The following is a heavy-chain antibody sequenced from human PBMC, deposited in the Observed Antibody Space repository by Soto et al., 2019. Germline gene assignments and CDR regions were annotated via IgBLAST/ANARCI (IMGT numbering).Heavy chain of an antibody. Sequence: GGSLRLSCAASGFTFSSYAMSWVRQAPGKGLEWVSAISGSGGSTYYADSVKGRFTISRDNSKNTLYLQMNSLRAEDTAVYYCAKEGYYYDSSGLDAFDIWGQGTMVTVSS. J-gene: IGHJ3*02. CDR2: ISGSGGST. CDR3: AKEGYYYDSSGLDAFDI. V-gene: IGHV3-23*01. CDR1: GFTFSSYA. D-gene: IGHD3-22*01.